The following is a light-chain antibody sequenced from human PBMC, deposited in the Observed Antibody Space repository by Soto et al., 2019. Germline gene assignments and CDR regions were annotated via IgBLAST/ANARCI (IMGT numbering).Light chain of an antibody. Sequence: EIVIRQSPATLSGSPGERATLPCRASRRVSSNLAWYQQKPAQAPRLLIYGASTRATGIPARFSGSGSGTEFTLTISSLQSEDFAVYYCQQYNNWPRTFGQGTKVEIK. CDR2: GAS. J-gene: IGKJ1*01. V-gene: IGKV3-15*01. CDR1: RRVSSN. CDR3: QQYNNWPRT.